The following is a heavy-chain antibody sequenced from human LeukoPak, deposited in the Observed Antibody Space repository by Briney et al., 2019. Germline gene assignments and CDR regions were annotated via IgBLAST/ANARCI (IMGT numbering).Heavy chain of an antibody. Sequence: ASVKVSCKASGYTFTGYYIHWVRQAPGQGLEWMGWIDPNSGDTNYAQKFQGRVTMTSDTSITTAYMELSRLRSDDTAHYYCAREHKTKLGGNYWGQGTLVTVSS. J-gene: IGHJ4*02. CDR1: GYTFTGYY. V-gene: IGHV1-2*02. CDR2: IDPNSGDT. D-gene: IGHD3-16*01. CDR3: AREHKTKLGGNY.